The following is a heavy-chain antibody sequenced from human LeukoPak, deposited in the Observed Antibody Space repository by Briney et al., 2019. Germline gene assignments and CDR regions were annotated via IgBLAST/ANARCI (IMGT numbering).Heavy chain of an antibody. J-gene: IGHJ4*02. CDR2: ISYDGSNK. Sequence: GGSLRLSCAASGFTFSSYGMHWVRQAPGKGLEWVAVISYDGSNKYYADSVKGRFTISRDNSKNTLYLQMNSLRAEDTAVYYCAKAKEQWLVPDYWGQGTLVTVSS. CDR1: GFTFSSYG. CDR3: AKAKEQWLVPDY. D-gene: IGHD6-19*01. V-gene: IGHV3-30*18.